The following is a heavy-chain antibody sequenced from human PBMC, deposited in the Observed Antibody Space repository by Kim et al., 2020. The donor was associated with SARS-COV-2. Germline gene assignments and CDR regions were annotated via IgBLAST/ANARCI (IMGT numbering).Heavy chain of an antibody. CDR3: ASSIVGATL. V-gene: IGHV3-11*06. J-gene: IGHJ4*02. D-gene: IGHD1-26*01. CDR2: SYN. Sequence: SYNTYEDSVKARFTSSGDNAKNSLYLQMNSMRAEDTAVYYCASSIVGATLWGQGTLVTVSS.